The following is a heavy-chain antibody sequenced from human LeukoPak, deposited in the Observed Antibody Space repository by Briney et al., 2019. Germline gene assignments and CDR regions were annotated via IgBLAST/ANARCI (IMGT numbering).Heavy chain of an antibody. CDR2: IGTAGGT. J-gene: IGHJ6*02. Sequence: GGSLRLSCAASGFTFTNYAMSWVRQAPGKGLEWVSAIGTAGGTYYPGSVKGRFTISRENAKNSLYLQMNSLRAGDTAVYYCARDRIAAHQSYGMDVWGQGTTVTVSS. CDR3: ARDRIAAHQSYGMDV. D-gene: IGHD6-13*01. CDR1: GFTFTNYA. V-gene: IGHV3-13*01.